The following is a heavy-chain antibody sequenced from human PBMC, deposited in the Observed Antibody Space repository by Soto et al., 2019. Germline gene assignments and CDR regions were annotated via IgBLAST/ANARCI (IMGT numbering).Heavy chain of an antibody. CDR3: ARHALAGYYGSGSYYNDY. D-gene: IGHD3-10*01. CDR1: GGSISSSSYY. J-gene: IGHJ4*02. CDR2: IYYSGST. V-gene: IGHV4-39*01. Sequence: SETLSLTCTVSGGSISSSSYYWGWIRQPPGKGLEWIGSIYYSGSTYYNPSLKSRVTISVDTSKNQFSLKLSSVTAADTAVYYCARHALAGYYGSGSYYNDYWGQGTLVTVSS.